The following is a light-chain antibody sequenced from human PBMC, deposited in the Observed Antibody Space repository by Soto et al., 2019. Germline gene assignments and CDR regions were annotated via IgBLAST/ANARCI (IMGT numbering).Light chain of an antibody. J-gene: IGKJ1*01. CDR2: KAS. CDR1: QTISSW. Sequence: DIQMTQSPSTLSASVGDRVTISCRASQTISSWLAWYQQKPGKAPKLLIYKASSLESGVPSRFSGSGSGTEFTLTISSLQPDDFATYYCLQYNSYSWTFGQGTKVEIK. V-gene: IGKV1-5*03. CDR3: LQYNSYSWT.